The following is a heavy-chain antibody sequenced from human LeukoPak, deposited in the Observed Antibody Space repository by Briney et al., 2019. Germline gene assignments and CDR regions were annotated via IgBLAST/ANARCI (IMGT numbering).Heavy chain of an antibody. Sequence: PGGSLRLSCAASGFTFSSYAMSWVRQAPGKGLEWVSAISGSGGSTYYADSVKGRFTISRDNSKNTLYLQMNSLRAEDTAVYYCAKRSSLTIFGVVIIGPFDYWGQGTLVTVSS. J-gene: IGHJ4*02. CDR3: AKRSSLTIFGVVIIGPFDY. D-gene: IGHD3-3*01. CDR2: ISGSGGST. V-gene: IGHV3-23*01. CDR1: GFTFSSYA.